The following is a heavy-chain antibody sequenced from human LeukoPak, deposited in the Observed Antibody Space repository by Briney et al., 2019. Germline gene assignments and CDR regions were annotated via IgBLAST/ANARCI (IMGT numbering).Heavy chain of an antibody. V-gene: IGHV1-46*01. CDR2: INPSGGST. Sequence: ASVKVSCKASGYTFTGYYMHWVRQAPGQGLEWMGIINPSGGSTSYAQKFQGRVTMTTDTSTSTAYMELRSLRSDDTAVYYCARDIDPYYDFWSGYRYWSQGTLVTVSS. D-gene: IGHD3-3*01. CDR1: GYTFTGYY. J-gene: IGHJ4*02. CDR3: ARDIDPYYDFWSGYRY.